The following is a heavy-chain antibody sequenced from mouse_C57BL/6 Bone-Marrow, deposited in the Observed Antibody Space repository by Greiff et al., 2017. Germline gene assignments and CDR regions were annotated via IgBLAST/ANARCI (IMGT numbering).Heavy chain of an antibody. J-gene: IGHJ3*01. CDR3: ARVSTMITGSFAY. V-gene: IGHV1-7*01. CDR2: INPSTGYT. D-gene: IGHD2-4*01. CDR1: GYTFTSYW. Sequence: VQLQQSGAELAKPGASVKMSCKASGYTFTSYWMHWVKQRPGQGLEWIGYINPSTGYTEYNHKFKDQATLTADKSSSTAYMQLSSLTSEDSAVYYCARVSTMITGSFAYGGQGTLVTVSA.